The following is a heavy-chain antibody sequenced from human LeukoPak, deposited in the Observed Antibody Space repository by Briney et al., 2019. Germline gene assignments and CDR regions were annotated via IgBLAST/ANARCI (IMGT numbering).Heavy chain of an antibody. V-gene: IGHV3-7*03. CDR1: GFSFSNYW. J-gene: IGHJ4*02. Sequence: GGSLRLSCAASGFSFSNYWMHWVRQPPGKWLEWVANIKQDGSEKYYVDSVKGRFTISRDNAKNSLYLQMNSLRAEDTGVYYCDGGTGWVSNLGGGQGTLVIVSS. CDR3: DGGTGWVSNLG. CDR2: IKQDGSEK. D-gene: IGHD6-19*01.